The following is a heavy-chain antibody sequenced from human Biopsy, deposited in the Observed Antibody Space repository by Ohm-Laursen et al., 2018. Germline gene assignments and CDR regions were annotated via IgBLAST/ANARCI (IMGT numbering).Heavy chain of an antibody. CDR2: ISDSGST. V-gene: IGHV4-59*08. J-gene: IGHJ4*02. CDR3: ARRGSGGRSFDH. D-gene: IGHD2-15*01. Sequence: PGTLSLTWAVSGGSISSFYWTWIRQPPGKGPEWIGDISDSGSTNYKPSLKSRVIISVDTSKNQFSLNLSSVTAADTAVYYCARRGSGGRSFDHWGQGTLVTVSS. CDR1: GGSISSFY.